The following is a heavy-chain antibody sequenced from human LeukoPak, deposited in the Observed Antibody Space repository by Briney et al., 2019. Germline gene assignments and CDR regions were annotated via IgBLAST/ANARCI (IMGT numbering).Heavy chain of an antibody. CDR1: GYTFTGYY. CDR3: ARFKVRVNYGTDV. CDR2: INPNSGGT. V-gene: IGHV1-2*02. D-gene: IGHD3-10*01. J-gene: IGHJ6*02. Sequence: VASVKVSCKASGYTFTGYYMHWVRQAPGQGLEWMGWINPNSGGTNYAQKFQGRATMTRDTSISTAYMELSRLRSDDTAVYYCARFKVRVNYGTDVWGQGTTVTVSS.